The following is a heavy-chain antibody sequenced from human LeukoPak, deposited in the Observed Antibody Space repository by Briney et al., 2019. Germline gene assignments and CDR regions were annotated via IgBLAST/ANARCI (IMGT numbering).Heavy chain of an antibody. CDR2: INHSGST. CDR1: GGSFSGYY. V-gene: IGHV4-34*01. D-gene: IGHD4-17*01. J-gene: IGHJ6*03. Sequence: SETLSLTCAVYGGSFSGYYWSWIRQPPGKGLEWIGEINHSGSTNYNPSLKSRVTISVDTSKNQFSLKLSSVTAADTAVYYCARSGGTVTRLGYYYYYMDVWGKGTTVTISS. CDR3: ARSGGTVTRLGYYYYYMDV.